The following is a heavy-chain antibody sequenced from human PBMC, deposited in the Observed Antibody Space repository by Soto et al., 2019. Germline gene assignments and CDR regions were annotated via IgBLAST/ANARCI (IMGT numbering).Heavy chain of an antibody. CDR2: TSYDGSNK. CDR1: GFTFSSYG. Sequence: LRLSCAASGFTFSSYGMHWVRQAPGKGLEWVAVTSYDGSNKYYADSVKGRFTISRDNSKNTLYLQMNSLRAEDTAVYYCAKEVGVYYGSAQGGNGPFDYWGQGTLVTVSS. CDR3: AKEVGVYYGSAQGGNGPFDY. D-gene: IGHD3-10*01. J-gene: IGHJ4*02. V-gene: IGHV3-30*18.